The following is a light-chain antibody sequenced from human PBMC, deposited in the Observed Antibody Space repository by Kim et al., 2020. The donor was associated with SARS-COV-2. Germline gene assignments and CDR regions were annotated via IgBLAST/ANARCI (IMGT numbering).Light chain of an antibody. V-gene: IGLV1-51*01. CDR2: DNY. CDR3: GTWDSSLGAGRV. CDR1: ISNIGNNY. Sequence: QSVMTQPPSVSAAPGEKVTITCSGTISNIGNNYVSWFQHLPGTAPKLVIYDNYHRPSGIPDRFSGAKSGTSATLAITGLETGDEADYFCGTWDSSLGAGRVFGGGTQLTVL. J-gene: IGLJ3*02.